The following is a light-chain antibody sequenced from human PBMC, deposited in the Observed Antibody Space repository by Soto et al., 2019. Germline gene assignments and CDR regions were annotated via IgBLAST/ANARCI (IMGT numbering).Light chain of an antibody. V-gene: IGKV1-39*01. CDR2: AAS. J-gene: IGKJ3*01. Sequence: DIQMTQSPSSLSASVGDRVTITCRASQTISSYLNWYQQKPGKAPNLLIYAASSLQSGVPSRFSGSGSATDLTLTISSLQPEDFATYYCQQSYSSQFTFGPGTKVDIK. CDR1: QTISSY. CDR3: QQSYSSQFT.